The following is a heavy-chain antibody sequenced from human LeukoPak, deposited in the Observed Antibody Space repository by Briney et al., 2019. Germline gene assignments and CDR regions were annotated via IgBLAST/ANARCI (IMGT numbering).Heavy chain of an antibody. CDR1: GFTFSSYG. CDR3: ARSESAAGKAFAY. J-gene: IGHJ4*02. Sequence: GGTLRLSCAASGFTFSSYGMSWVRQAPGKGLEWVSAISGSGGSTYYADSVKGRFTISRDNSKNTLYLQMNSLRAEDTAVYYCARSESAAGKAFAYWGQGTLATVSS. CDR2: ISGSGGST. D-gene: IGHD6-13*01. V-gene: IGHV3-23*01.